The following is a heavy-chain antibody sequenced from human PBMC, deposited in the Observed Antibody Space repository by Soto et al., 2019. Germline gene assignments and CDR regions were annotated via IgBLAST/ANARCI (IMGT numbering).Heavy chain of an antibody. V-gene: IGHV3-30-3*01. CDR1: GFTFSSYA. CDR2: ISYDGSNK. CDR3: ARARLLHGPFDY. J-gene: IGHJ4*02. D-gene: IGHD3-22*01. Sequence: LRLSCAASGFTFSSYAMHWVRQAPGKGLEWVAVISYDGSNKYYADSVKGRFTISRDNSKNTLYLQMNSLRAEDTAVYYCARARLLHGPFDYWGQGTLVTVSS.